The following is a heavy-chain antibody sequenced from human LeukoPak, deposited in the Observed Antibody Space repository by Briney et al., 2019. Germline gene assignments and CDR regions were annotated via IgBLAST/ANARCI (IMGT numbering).Heavy chain of an antibody. Sequence: GGSLRLSCAASGFTVSAYAMAWVRQAPGKGLEWVSAIYDDNTYYADSVKGRFAISTDNSKNTLYLQMNSLRVEDTAVYFCAARKVRGVWFYLDYWGQGTLVTVSS. D-gene: IGHD3-10*01. CDR1: GFTVSAYA. CDR3: AARKVRGVWFYLDY. CDR2: IYDDNT. V-gene: IGHV3-23*01. J-gene: IGHJ4*02.